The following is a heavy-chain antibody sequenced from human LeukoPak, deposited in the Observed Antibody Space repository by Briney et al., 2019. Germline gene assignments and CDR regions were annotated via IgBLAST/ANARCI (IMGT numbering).Heavy chain of an antibody. V-gene: IGHV3-23*01. CDR2: IYGSGGGG. Sequence: GGSLRLSCAASGFTFRTYTMNWVRQAPGKGLEWVSGIYGSGGGGLYADSVRGRFTISRDNSKNTLYLEMSSLRVEDTAIYYCAKWPEGAMDYFDYWGQGTLVTVSS. D-gene: IGHD3-16*01. CDR3: AKWPEGAMDYFDY. CDR1: GFTFRTYT. J-gene: IGHJ4*02.